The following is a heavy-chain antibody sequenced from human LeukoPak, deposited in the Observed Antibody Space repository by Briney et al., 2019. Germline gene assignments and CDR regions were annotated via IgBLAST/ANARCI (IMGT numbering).Heavy chain of an antibody. V-gene: IGHV3-33*01. CDR2: IRYDGSNK. D-gene: IGHD2-8*02. CDR1: GFTFSSYG. CDR3: ASDLLGAFDC. Sequence: PGRSLRLSCAASGFTFSSYGMNWVRQAPGKGLEWVAVIRYDGSNKYYADSVKGRFTISRDNSKNTLYLQMNSLRAEDTAVYYCASDLLGAFDCWGQRTLVTVSS. J-gene: IGHJ4*02.